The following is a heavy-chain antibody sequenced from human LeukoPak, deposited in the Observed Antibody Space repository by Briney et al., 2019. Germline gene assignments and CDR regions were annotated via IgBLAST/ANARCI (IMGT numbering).Heavy chain of an antibody. CDR1: GFTFNIYA. CDR3: AKSPTTVASKSLDY. CDR2: ISGTGSDT. V-gene: IGHV3-23*01. Sequence: GGSLTLSCAASGFTFNIYAMTWVRQAPGRGLEWVSTISGTGSDTYYTDSVKGRCTISRDTSKNTLYLQMNSLRAEDTAIYYCAKSPTTVASKSLDYWGQGTLVTVSS. D-gene: IGHD4-23*01. J-gene: IGHJ4*02.